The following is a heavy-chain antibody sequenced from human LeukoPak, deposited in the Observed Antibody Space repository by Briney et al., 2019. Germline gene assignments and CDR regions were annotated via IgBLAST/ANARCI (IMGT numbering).Heavy chain of an antibody. J-gene: IGHJ4*02. Sequence: GGSLRLSCAASGFTFSSYSMNWVRQAAGKGLEWVSSISSSSCYIYYEDSVKGRFTISRDNAKNSLHLQIDSLRAEEHAGYYCARGIAVAGKGAFDYWGQGTLVTVSS. D-gene: IGHD6-19*01. CDR1: GFTFSSYS. CDR3: ARGIAVAGKGAFDY. V-gene: IGHV3-21*01. CDR2: ISSSSCYI.